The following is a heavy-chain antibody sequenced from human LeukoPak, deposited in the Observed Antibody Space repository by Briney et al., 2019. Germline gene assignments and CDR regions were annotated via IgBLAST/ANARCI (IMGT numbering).Heavy chain of an antibody. D-gene: IGHD4-17*01. CDR2: NYYSGSA. CDR1: GGPISSFY. J-gene: IGHJ4*02. Sequence: SETLSLTCTVSGGPISSFYWSWIRQSPGKGLEWIGYNYYSGSANYNPSLKSRVTISVDASKNQFSLKLSSVTAADTAVYYCARGDYGDSDYWGQGIPVTVSS. V-gene: IGHV4-59*01. CDR3: ARGDYGDSDY.